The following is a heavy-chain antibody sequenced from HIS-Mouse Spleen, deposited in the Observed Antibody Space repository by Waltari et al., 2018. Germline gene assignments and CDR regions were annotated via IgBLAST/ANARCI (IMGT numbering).Heavy chain of an antibody. CDR2: SYYSGST. V-gene: IGHV4-39*07. CDR3: AREIPYSSSWYDWYFDL. CDR1: GGSIRSSSSS. J-gene: IGHJ2*01. D-gene: IGHD6-13*01. Sequence: QLQLQESGPGLVKPSETLSLTCTVPGGSIRSSSSSWGWIRQPPGKGLEWIGSSYYSGSTYYNPSLKSRVTISVGTSKNQFSLKLSSVTAADTAVYYCAREIPYSSSWYDWYFDLWGRGTLVTVSS.